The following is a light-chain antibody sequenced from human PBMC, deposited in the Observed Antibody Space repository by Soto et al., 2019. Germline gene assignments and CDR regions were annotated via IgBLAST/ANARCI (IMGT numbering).Light chain of an antibody. J-gene: IGLJ3*02. CDR1: SSNIGAGHD. V-gene: IGLV1-40*01. Sequence: QSVLTQPPSVSGAPGQRVTISCTGSSSNIGAGHDIHWYQQLPGTAPKLLIYDNNNRPSGVPDRFSGSKSGTSASLAITGLQAEDEADYYCQSYDNKLSGSWVFGGGTKLDRP. CDR2: DNN. CDR3: QSYDNKLSGSWV.